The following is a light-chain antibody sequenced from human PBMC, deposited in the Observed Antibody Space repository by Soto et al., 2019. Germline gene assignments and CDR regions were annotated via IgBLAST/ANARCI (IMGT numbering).Light chain of an antibody. CDR3: QSYDSSLSAYV. J-gene: IGLJ1*01. Sequence: QSVLAQPPSVSGAPGQKVTISCTGSSSNSGAGYDLHRYQQLPGTAPKLLLYGNSNRPSGVPDRFSGSKSGTSASLAITGLQAEDEADYYCQSYDSSLSAYVFGTGTKVTVL. CDR1: SSNSGAGYD. CDR2: GNS. V-gene: IGLV1-40*01.